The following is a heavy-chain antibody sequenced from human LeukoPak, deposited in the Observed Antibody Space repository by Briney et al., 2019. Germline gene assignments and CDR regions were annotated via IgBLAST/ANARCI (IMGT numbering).Heavy chain of an antibody. D-gene: IGHD2-15*01. CDR3: ARVRYCSGGSCYVFLDY. V-gene: IGHV3-48*03. J-gene: IGHJ4*02. CDR1: RFTFSSYE. Sequence: GGSLRLSCAASRFTFSSYEMNWVRQAPGKGLEWVSYISGSGIKHYADSVKGRFTISRDNSKSTLYLQMNSLRAEDTAVYYCARVRYCSGGSCYVFLDYWGQGTLVTVSS. CDR2: ISGSGIK.